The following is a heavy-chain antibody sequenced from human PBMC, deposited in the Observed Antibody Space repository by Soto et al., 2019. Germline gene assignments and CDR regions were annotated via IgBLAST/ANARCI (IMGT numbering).Heavy chain of an antibody. J-gene: IGHJ1*01. V-gene: IGHV1-18*01. CDR1: GYTFTSYG. Sequence: GASVKVSCKASGYTFTSYGISWVRQAPGQGLEWMGWISAYNGNTNYAQKLQGRVTMTTDTSTSTAYMEPRSLRSDDTAVYYCARDLTPLFGDYTPVEYFQHWGQGTLVTVSS. CDR2: ISAYNGNT. CDR3: ARDLTPLFGDYTPVEYFQH. D-gene: IGHD4-17*01.